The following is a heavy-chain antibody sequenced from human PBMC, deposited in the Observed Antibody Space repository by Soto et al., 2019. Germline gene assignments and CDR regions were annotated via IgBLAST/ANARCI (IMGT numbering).Heavy chain of an antibody. CDR2: ITSDGSPI. CDR1: GLTFSDYY. Sequence: QVQLVESGGGLVKPGGSLRLSCAASGLTFSDYYMSWIRQAPGKGLEWVSYITSDGSPIYYADSVRGRFTISRDSAKNSVSLQMNSLRAEDTAMYYCAGGEMSTISFDYWGQGTLVTVSS. J-gene: IGHJ4*02. D-gene: IGHD1-1*01. CDR3: AGGEMSTISFDY. V-gene: IGHV3-11*01.